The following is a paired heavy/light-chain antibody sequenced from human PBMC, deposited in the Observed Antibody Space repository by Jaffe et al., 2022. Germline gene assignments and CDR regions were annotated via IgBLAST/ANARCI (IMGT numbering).Heavy chain of an antibody. CDR3: ARESTVAGFFDV. CDR1: GFTFSSHW. CDR2: IKQDGSVK. V-gene: IGHV3-7*05. Sequence: EVQLVESGGGLVQPGGSLRLSCAASGFTFSSHWMTWVRQAPGKGLKWVANIKQDGSVKYHVDSVKGRFTISRDNANNSLFLQMSSLTAEDTAVYYCARESTVAGFFDVWGQGTLVTVSS. D-gene: IGHD6-19*01. J-gene: IGHJ4*02.
Light chain of an antibody. Sequence: DIVMTQSPDSLAVSLGERATINCKSSQSVLSSSNNKDHLAWYQQKPGQPPKLLIYWASTRESGVPDRFSGNGSGTDFTLTISSLQAEDVAVYYCLKYYGSKTFGQGTKVEIK. J-gene: IGKJ1*01. CDR2: WAS. CDR1: QSVLSSSNNKDH. CDR3: LKYYGSKT. V-gene: IGKV4-1*01.